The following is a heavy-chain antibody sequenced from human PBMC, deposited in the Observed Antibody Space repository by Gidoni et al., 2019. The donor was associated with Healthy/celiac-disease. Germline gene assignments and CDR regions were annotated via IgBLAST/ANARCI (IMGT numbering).Heavy chain of an antibody. CDR1: VGSISSSSYY. Sequence: QLQLQESGPGLVKPSETLSLTCPVSVGSISSSSYYWGWIRQPPGKGLEWIGSIYYSGSTYYNPSLKSRVTISVDTSKNQFSLKLSSVTAADTAVYYCARQGYGSGSYLFDYWGQGTLVTVSS. D-gene: IGHD3-10*01. V-gene: IGHV4-39*01. CDR3: ARQGYGSGSYLFDY. J-gene: IGHJ4*02. CDR2: IYYSGST.